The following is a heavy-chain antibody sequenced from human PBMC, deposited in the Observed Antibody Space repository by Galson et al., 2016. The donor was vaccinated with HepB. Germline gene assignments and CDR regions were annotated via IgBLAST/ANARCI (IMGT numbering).Heavy chain of an antibody. CDR1: GGFFSSYV. Sequence: SVKVSCKASGGFFSSYVISWVRQAPGQGLEWMGGIFPIFGTANYAQKFQGRVTITADKSTSTVYMELTSLRPEDTAVYYSASPFNYDILTRSYGYNRFDPWGQGTLVTVSS. J-gene: IGHJ5*02. CDR3: ASPFNYDILTRSYGYNRFDP. CDR2: IFPIFGTA. D-gene: IGHD3-9*01. V-gene: IGHV1-69*06.